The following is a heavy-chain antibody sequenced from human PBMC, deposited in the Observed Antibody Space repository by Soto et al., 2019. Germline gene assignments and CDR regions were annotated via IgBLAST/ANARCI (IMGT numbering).Heavy chain of an antibody. CDR2: IKSKTDGGTT. J-gene: IGHJ4*02. D-gene: IGHD3-22*01. Sequence: EVQLVESGGGLVKPGGSLRLSCAASGFTFSNAWMNWVRQAPGKXXEXVGRIKSKTDGGTTDYAAPVKGRFTISRDDSKXXXXXXXXXXXXXXXXXXXXXXXXXXXMVIFDYWGQGTLVTVSS. CDR3: XXXXXXXMVIFDY. V-gene: IGHV3-15*07. CDR1: GFTFSNAW.